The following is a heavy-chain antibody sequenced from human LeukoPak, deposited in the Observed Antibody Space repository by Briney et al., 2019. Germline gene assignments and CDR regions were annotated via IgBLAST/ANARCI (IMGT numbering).Heavy chain of an antibody. CDR2: ISSSSSTL. D-gene: IGHD5-18*01. V-gene: IGHV3-48*04. CDR3: ARGLGSYAYSDAFDI. CDR1: GFTFSSYS. J-gene: IGHJ3*02. Sequence: GGSLRLSCAASGFTFSSYSMNWVRQAPGKGLEWVSYISSSSSTLYYADSVKGRFTISRDNVKNSLYLQMNSLRAEDTAVYYCARGLGSYAYSDAFDIWGQGTMVTVSS.